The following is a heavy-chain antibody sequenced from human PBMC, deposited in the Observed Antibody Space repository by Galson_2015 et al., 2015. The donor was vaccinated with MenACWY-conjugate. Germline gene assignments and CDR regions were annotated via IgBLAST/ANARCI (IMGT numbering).Heavy chain of an antibody. D-gene: IGHD4-17*01. J-gene: IGHJ5*02. CDR2: IYHSGAT. Sequence: LSLTCAVSGASMSNYSWTWIRQSPGKGLEWIGHIYHSGATNYNPSLQSRVTISADASKDQISLNLASVSAADTAVYYCARRATTGWFDPWGQGTQVTVSS. V-gene: IGHV4-59*13. CDR3: ARRATTGWFDP. CDR1: GASMSNYS.